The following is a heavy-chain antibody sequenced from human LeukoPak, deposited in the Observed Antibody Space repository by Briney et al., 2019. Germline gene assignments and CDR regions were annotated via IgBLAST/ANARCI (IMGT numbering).Heavy chain of an antibody. D-gene: IGHD6-19*01. V-gene: IGHV5-51*01. CDR3: ARHRPHTDSNSVADYYFDY. Sequence: GESLKISCQDSGDTFTNYWIGWVRQMPGKGLEWMGIIYPGDSDTKYSPSFQGQVTISADKAISTAYLQWSNLKASDTAMYYCARHRPHTDSNSVADYYFDYWGQGTLVTVSS. CDR1: GDTFTNYW. J-gene: IGHJ4*02. CDR2: IYPGDSDT.